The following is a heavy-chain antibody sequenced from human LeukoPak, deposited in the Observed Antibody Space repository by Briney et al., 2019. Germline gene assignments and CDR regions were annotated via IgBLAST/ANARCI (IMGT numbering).Heavy chain of an antibody. CDR1: GFTFSSYS. J-gene: IGHJ4*02. D-gene: IGHD3-3*01. Sequence: PGGSLRLSCAASGFTFSSYSMNWVRQAPGKGLEWVSSISSSSSYIYYADSVKGRFTISRDNAKNSLYLQMNSLRAEDTAVYYCAREGYDFWSGYYSDYWGQGTLVTVPS. V-gene: IGHV3-21*01. CDR3: AREGYDFWSGYYSDY. CDR2: ISSSSSYI.